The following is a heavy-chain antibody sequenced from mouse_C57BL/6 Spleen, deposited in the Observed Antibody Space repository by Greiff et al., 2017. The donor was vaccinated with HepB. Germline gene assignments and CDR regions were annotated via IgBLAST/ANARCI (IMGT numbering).Heavy chain of an antibody. J-gene: IGHJ2*01. CDR2: IDPEDGDT. V-gene: IGHV14-2*01. Sequence: EVQLQQSGAELVKPGASVKLSCTASGFNIKDYYMHWVKQRTEQGLEWIGRIDPEDGDTKYAPKFQGKATITADTSSNTAYLQLSSLTSEDTAVYYCARTSYYSNYGFYFDYWGQGTTLTVSS. CDR3: ARTSYYSNYGFYFDY. D-gene: IGHD2-5*01. CDR1: GFNIKDYY.